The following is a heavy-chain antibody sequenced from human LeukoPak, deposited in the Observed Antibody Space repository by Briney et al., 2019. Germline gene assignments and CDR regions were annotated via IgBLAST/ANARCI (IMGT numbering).Heavy chain of an antibody. CDR2: IYYSGST. Sequence: SETLSLTCTVSGGSISSYYWSWIRQPPGKGLEWIGYIYYSGSTNYNPSLKSRVTISVDTSKNQFSLKLSSVTAADRAVYYCARVCGGDCLDAFDIWGQGTMVTVSS. CDR1: GGSISSYY. D-gene: IGHD2-21*01. CDR3: ARVCGGDCLDAFDI. J-gene: IGHJ3*02. V-gene: IGHV4-59*01.